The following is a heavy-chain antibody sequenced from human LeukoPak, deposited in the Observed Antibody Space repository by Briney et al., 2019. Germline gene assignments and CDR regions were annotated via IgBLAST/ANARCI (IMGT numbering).Heavy chain of an antibody. V-gene: IGHV1-69-2*01. J-gene: IGHJ4*02. CDR3: ATDTPIAALNY. CDR1: GYTFTDYY. D-gene: IGHD6-6*01. Sequence: ASVKISCKVSGYTFTDYYMHWVQQAPGKGLEWMGLVDPEDGETIYAEKFQGRVAITADTSTDTAYMELSSLRSEDTAVYYCATDTPIAALNYWGQGTLVTVSS. CDR2: VDPEDGET.